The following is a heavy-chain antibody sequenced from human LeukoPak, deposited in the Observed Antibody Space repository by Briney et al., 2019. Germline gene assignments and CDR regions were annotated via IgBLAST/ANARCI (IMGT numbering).Heavy chain of an antibody. D-gene: IGHD2-8*02. J-gene: IGHJ4*02. Sequence: GASVKVSCKASGYTFTNYYMHWVRQAPGQGLEWMGLSNPTGSSTNYAQKFRGRVTMTRDTSTTTVYMELSSLRSEDTAVYYCAREESGGYFDYWGQGTLVTVSS. CDR2: SNPTGSST. V-gene: IGHV1-46*01. CDR3: AREESGGYFDY. CDR1: GYTFTNYY.